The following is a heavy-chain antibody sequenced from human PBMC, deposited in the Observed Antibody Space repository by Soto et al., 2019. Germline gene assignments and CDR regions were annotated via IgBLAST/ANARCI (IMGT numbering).Heavy chain of an antibody. CDR3: AKTYYDFWSNYYYYGMDV. J-gene: IGHJ6*02. V-gene: IGHV1-3*01. Sequence: GASVKVSCKASGYTFTSYAMHWVRQAPGQRLEWMGWINAGNGNTKYSQKFQGRVTITRDTSASTAYMELSSLRSEDTAVYYCAKTYYDFWSNYYYYGMDVWGQGTTVTVYS. CDR2: INAGNGNT. D-gene: IGHD3-3*01. CDR1: GYTFTSYA.